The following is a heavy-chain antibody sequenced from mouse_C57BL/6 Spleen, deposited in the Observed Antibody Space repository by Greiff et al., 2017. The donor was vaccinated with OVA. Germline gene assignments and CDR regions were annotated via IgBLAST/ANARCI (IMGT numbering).Heavy chain of an antibody. D-gene: IGHD2-2*01. CDR3: TGGYDEGYAMDY. J-gene: IGHJ4*01. CDR1: GYTFTDYE. CDR2: IDPETGGT. V-gene: IGHV1-15*01. Sequence: VQLQESGAELVRPGASVTLSCKASGYTFTDYEMHWVKQTPVHGLEWIGAIDPETGGTAYNQKFKGKAILTADKSSSTAYMELRSLTSEDSAVYYCTGGYDEGYAMDYWGQGTSVTVSS.